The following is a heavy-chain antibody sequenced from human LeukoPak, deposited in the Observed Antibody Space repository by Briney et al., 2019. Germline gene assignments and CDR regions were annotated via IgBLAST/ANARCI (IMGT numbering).Heavy chain of an antibody. Sequence: GGSLRLSCAASGFTVSSNYMSWVRQAPGKGPEWVSTIYSGGSTYYADSVKGRFTISRDTSKNTLYLQMNSLRGEDTAVYYCARDDAPGGGYLDYWGQGTLVTVSS. D-gene: IGHD2-8*01. CDR2: IYSGGST. J-gene: IGHJ4*02. CDR1: GFTVSSNY. V-gene: IGHV3-53*01. CDR3: ARDDAPGGGYLDY.